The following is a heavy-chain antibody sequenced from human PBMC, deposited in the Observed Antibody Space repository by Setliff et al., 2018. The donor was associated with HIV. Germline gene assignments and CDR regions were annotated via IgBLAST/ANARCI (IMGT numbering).Heavy chain of an antibody. D-gene: IGHD3-3*01. CDR1: GYTFTRYA. V-gene: IGHV7-4-1*02. CDR3: ARGLPPFYDFWSGYPLYY. CDR2: INTNTGNP. Sequence: ASVKVSCKASGYTFTRYAMNWVRQAPGQGLEWMGWINTNTGNPTYAQGFTGRFVFSLDTSVSTAYLQISSLKAEDTAVYYCARGLPPFYDFWSGYPLYYWGQGTLVTV. J-gene: IGHJ4*02.